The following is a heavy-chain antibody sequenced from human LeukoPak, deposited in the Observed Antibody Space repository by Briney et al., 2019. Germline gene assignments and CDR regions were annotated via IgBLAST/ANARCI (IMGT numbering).Heavy chain of an antibody. J-gene: IGHJ5*02. CDR3: ARERWRYYYDSSGYQRWFDP. CDR1: GGSISSSSYY. D-gene: IGHD3-22*01. CDR2: IYYSGST. V-gene: IGHV4-39*07. Sequence: PSETLSLTCTVSGGSISSSSYYWGWIRQPPGKGLEWIGRIYYSGSTYYNPSLKSRVTISVDTSKNQFSLKLSSVTAADTAVYYCARERWRYYYDSSGYQRWFDPWGQGTLVTVSS.